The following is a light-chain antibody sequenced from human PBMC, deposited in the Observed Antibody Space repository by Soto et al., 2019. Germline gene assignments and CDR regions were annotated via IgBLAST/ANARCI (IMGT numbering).Light chain of an antibody. V-gene: IGLV2-8*01. CDR3: SAHGGTNPHV. J-gene: IGLJ1*01. CDR1: ASDIGGYSF. CDR2: DVN. Sequence: QSALTQPPSASGSPGQSVAISCTGTASDIGGYSFVSWYQQHPGKAPKLLIYDVNKRPSGVPDRFSGSKSGNTASLTVSGLQAEDEAEYYCSAHGGTNPHVFGPGTKLTVL.